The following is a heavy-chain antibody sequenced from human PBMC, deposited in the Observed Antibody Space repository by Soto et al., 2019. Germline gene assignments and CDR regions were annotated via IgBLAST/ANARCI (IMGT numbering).Heavy chain of an antibody. D-gene: IGHD4-4*01. V-gene: IGHV3-30*18. CDR3: AKSRDGYSFYYFYGMDV. Sequence: GGSLRLSCAASGFTFSNFGMHWVRQAPGKGLEWVAAILYDGSNTYYADSVKGRFTISRDNSKNTLYLEMNSLRAEDTAVYHCAKSRDGYSFYYFYGMDVWGQGTTVT. J-gene: IGHJ6*02. CDR2: ILYDGSNT. CDR1: GFTFSNFG.